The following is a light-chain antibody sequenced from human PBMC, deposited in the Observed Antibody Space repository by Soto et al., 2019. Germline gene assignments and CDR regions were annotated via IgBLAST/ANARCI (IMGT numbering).Light chain of an antibody. V-gene: IGLV4-69*01. J-gene: IGLJ2*01. CDR2: LNSDGSH. Sequence: QSVLTQSPSASASLGASVKLTCTLSRGHSSYAIAWHQQQPEKGPRYLMKLNSDGSHSKGDGIPDRFSGSSSGAERYLTISSLQSEDEADYYCQTWGTGTHVVFGGGTKLTVL. CDR3: QTWGTGTHVV. CDR1: RGHSSYA.